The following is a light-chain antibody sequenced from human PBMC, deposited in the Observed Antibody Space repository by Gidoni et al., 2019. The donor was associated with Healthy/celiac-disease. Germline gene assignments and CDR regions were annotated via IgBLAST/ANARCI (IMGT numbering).Light chain of an antibody. CDR2: AAS. J-gene: IGKJ1*01. Sequence: DSKMTQSPSSLSASVGDRGTITCRASQSISSYLNWYPPKPWKDPKLLIYAASSLQSGVPSRFRCSGSGTDFTLTISSLQPEDFATYYCQQSYSTPQTFGQWTKVEIK. CDR1: QSISSY. CDR3: QQSYSTPQT. V-gene: IGKV1-39*01.